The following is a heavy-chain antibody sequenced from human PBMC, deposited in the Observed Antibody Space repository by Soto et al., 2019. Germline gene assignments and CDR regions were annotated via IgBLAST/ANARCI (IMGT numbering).Heavy chain of an antibody. V-gene: IGHV3-30*18. CDR3: AKALGELSPESFDY. CDR2: MSYDGNNQ. D-gene: IGHD3-16*02. CDR1: GFTFSSYA. J-gene: IGHJ4*02. Sequence: QVQLVESGGGVVQPGRSLRLSCAASGFTFSSYAMHWVRQAPGKALEWVAIMSYDGNNQYYADSVKGRFTISRDNFKNTLYLQMNSRRAEDTAVYYCAKALGELSPESFDYWGQGILVTVSS.